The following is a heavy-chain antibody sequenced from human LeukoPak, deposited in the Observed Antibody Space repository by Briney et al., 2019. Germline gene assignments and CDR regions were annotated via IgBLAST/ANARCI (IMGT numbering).Heavy chain of an antibody. CDR2: IYRDGRVQ. V-gene: IGHV3-7*01. D-gene: IGHD2/OR15-2a*01. CDR1: GFTTHYW. Sequence: GGSLRLSCTASGFTTHYWLNWVRQSPGKGLEWVANIYRDGRVQHYVDSVEGRFTISRDSAKNSLDLQMHSLRAEDTAVYYCTGGSEKVLSSEYCYYMDVWGKGTTVTVSS. J-gene: IGHJ6*03. CDR3: TGGSEKVLSSEYCYYMDV.